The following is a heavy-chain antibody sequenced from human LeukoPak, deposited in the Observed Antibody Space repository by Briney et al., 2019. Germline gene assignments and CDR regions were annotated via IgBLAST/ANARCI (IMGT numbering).Heavy chain of an antibody. CDR2: IYYSGST. V-gene: IGHV4-39*07. J-gene: IGHJ5*02. D-gene: IGHD2-2*01. CDR3: AREGAQPGNWFDP. Sequence: PSETLSLTCTVSGGSISSSSYYWGWIRQPPGKGLEWIGSIYYSGSTYYNPSLKSRVTISVDTSKNQFSLKPSSVTAADTAVYYCAREGAQPGNWFDPWGQGTLVTVSS. CDR1: GGSISSSSYY.